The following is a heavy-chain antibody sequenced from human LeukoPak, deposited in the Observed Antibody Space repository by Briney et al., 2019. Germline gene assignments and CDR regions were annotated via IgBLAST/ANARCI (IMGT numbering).Heavy chain of an antibody. CDR2: IYHSGST. J-gene: IGHJ4*02. V-gene: IGHV4-38-2*02. CDR1: GYSISSGYY. Sequence: SETLSLTCTVSGYSISSGYYWGWIRQPPGKGLEWIGSIYHSGSTYYNPSLKSRVTMSVDTSKNQFSLKLSSVTAADTAVYYCARSIVGATKFDYWGQGTLVTVSS. CDR3: ARSIVGATKFDY. D-gene: IGHD1-26*01.